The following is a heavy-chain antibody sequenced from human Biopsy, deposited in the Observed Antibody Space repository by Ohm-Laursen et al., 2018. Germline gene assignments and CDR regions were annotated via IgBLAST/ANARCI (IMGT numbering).Heavy chain of an antibody. D-gene: IGHD5-12*01. CDR2: VYYSGST. J-gene: IGHJ4*02. V-gene: IGHV4-59*07. Sequence: SDTLSLTCTVSGGSISSYYWTWIRQPPGKGLEWIGDVYYSGSTNRNPSLKSRVTILVDTSKNQFSLKLNSVTAADTAVYYCARLGSGDYFPTFFDFWGQGALVTVSS. CDR3: ARLGSGDYFPTFFDF. CDR1: GGSISSYY.